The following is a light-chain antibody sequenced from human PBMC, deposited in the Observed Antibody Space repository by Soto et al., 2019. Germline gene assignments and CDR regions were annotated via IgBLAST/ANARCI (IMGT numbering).Light chain of an antibody. J-gene: IGLJ1*01. CDR3: VSFAGGTYV. V-gene: IGLV2-8*01. CDR1: SSDVGAYIF. Sequence: QSVLTQPPSASGSPGQSVTISCTGNSSDVGAYIFVSWYQQHPGKAPKLMVYDVNRRPPGVPDRFFGSKSGNTASLTVSGLQAEDEADYYCVSFAGGTYVFGTGTKVTGL. CDR2: DVN.